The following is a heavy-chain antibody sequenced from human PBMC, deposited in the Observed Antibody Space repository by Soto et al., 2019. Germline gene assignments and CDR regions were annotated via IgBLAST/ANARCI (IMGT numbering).Heavy chain of an antibody. CDR1: GFTFSSYG. J-gene: IGHJ4*02. Sequence: GGSLRLSCAASGFTFSSYGMHWVRQAPGKGLEWVAVISYDGSNKYYADSVKGRFTISRDNSKNTLYLQMNSLRAEDTAVYYCAKEYSSGWTVFDYWGQGTLVTVSS. D-gene: IGHD6-19*01. CDR2: ISYDGSNK. CDR3: AKEYSSGWTVFDY. V-gene: IGHV3-30*18.